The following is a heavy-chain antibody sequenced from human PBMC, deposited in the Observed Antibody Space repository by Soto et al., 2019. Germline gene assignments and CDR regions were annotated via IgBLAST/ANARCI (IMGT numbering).Heavy chain of an antibody. CDR3: ARDGIGGTVFREYLDY. Sequence: GGSLRLSCAVPGGIFHGYGMHWVRQAPGKGLEWVAIIRFDGSNEEYADSVKGRFTISRDNSKNTLYLQMNTLGAEDTAVYYCARDGIGGTVFREYLDYWGRGTVVIVSS. V-gene: IGHV3-33*01. J-gene: IGHJ4*02. CDR1: GGIFHGYG. D-gene: IGHD1-7*01. CDR2: IRFDGSNE.